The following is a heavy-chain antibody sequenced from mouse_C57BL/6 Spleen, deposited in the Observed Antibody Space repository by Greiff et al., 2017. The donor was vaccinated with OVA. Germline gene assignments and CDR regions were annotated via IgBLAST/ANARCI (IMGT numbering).Heavy chain of an antibody. V-gene: IGHV1-53*01. J-gene: IGHJ2*01. CDR1: GYTITSYW. CDR3: AGSNGYEYLDY. Sequence: VQLQQPGTELVKPGASVKLSCTASGYTITSYWMHWVKQRPGQGLEWIGNIDPSNGGTNYNAKFKSKATLTVDTSSNTAYLQLSSLTSEYSEVYACAGSNGYEYLDYWGQGTTLTVSS. CDR2: IDPSNGGT. D-gene: IGHD2-10*02.